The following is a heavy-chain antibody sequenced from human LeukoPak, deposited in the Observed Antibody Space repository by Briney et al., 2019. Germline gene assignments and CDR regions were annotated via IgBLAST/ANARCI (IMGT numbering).Heavy chain of an antibody. CDR1: GGSISSSSYY. D-gene: IGHD3-10*01. Sequence: PSETLSLTCTVSGGSISSSSYYCGWIRQPPGKGLEWIGSIYYSGSTYYNPSLKSRVTISVDTSKNQFSLKLSSVTAADTAVYYCAGHSYYGSGSYGAFDIWGQGTMVTVSS. CDR3: AGHSYYGSGSYGAFDI. J-gene: IGHJ3*02. CDR2: IYYSGST. V-gene: IGHV4-39*01.